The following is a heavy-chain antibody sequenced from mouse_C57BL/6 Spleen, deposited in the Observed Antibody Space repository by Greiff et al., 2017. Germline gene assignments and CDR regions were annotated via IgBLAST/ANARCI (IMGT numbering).Heavy chain of an antibody. CDR3: ARGEVLDYRFAY. Sequence: VQLQQPGAELVMPGASVKLSCKASGYTFTSYWMHWVKQRPGQGLEWIGEIDPSDSYTNYNQKFKGKSTLTVDKSSSTAYMQLSSLTSEDSAVYYCARGEVLDYRFAYWGQGTLVTVSA. D-gene: IGHD6-5*01. CDR2: IDPSDSYT. J-gene: IGHJ3*01. V-gene: IGHV1-69*01. CDR1: GYTFTSYW.